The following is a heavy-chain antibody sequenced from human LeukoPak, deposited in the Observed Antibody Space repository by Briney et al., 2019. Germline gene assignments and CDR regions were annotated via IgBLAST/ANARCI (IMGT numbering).Heavy chain of an antibody. J-gene: IGHJ4*02. D-gene: IGHD2-15*01. CDR2: ISGSGGST. V-gene: IGHV3-23*01. CDR1: GFTFSSYA. Sequence: GSLRLSCAASGFTFSSYAMSWVRQAPGKGLEWVPAISGSGGSTYYADSVKGRFTISRDNSKNTLYLQMNSLRAEDTAVYYCAKDKCSGGSCPPSFDYRGQGTLVTVSS. CDR3: AKDKCSGGSCPPSFDY.